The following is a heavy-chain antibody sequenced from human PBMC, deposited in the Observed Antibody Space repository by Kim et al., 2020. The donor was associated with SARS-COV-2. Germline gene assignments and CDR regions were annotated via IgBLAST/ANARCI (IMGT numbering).Heavy chain of an antibody. Sequence: PSLKSRVTISVDTSKNQFSLKLSAVTAADTAVYYCARGYRSSSRDWFDPWGQGTLVTVSS. D-gene: IGHD6-13*01. CDR3: ARGYRSSSRDWFDP. J-gene: IGHJ5*02. V-gene: IGHV4-34*01.